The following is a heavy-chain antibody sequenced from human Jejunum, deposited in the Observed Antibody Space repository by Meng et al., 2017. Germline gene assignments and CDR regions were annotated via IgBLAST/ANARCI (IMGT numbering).Heavy chain of an antibody. CDR1: GGSVSSGSYY. J-gene: IGHJ4*02. V-gene: IGHV4-61*01. Sequence: VQSQVSGPGLVRPSETLSLTCTVSGGSVSSGSYYWSWIRQPPGKGLEWIGYIYYGGTTNYNPSLKSRVTISADTSKNQFSLKLSSVTAADTAVYYCARGSRGYSYGWGQGTLVTVSS. CDR3: ARGSRGYSYG. D-gene: IGHD5-18*01. CDR2: IYYGGTT.